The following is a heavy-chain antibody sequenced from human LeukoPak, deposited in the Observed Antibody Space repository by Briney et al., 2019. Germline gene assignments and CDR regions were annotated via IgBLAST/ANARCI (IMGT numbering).Heavy chain of an antibody. V-gene: IGHV3-23*01. CDR3: AKDTEAYSSGWTFDY. J-gene: IGHJ4*02. D-gene: IGHD6-19*01. Sequence: PGGSLRLSCAASGFTFSSYAMSWVRQAPGKGLEWVSAISGSGSSTYYADSVKGRFTISRDNSKNTLYLQMNSLRAEDTAVYYCAKDTEAYSSGWTFDYWGQGTLVTVSS. CDR1: GFTFSSYA. CDR2: ISGSGSST.